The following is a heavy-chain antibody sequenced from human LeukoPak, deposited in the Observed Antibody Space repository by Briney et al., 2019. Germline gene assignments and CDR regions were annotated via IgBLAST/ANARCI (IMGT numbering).Heavy chain of an antibody. D-gene: IGHD3-22*01. J-gene: IGHJ4*02. CDR1: GFTFEDST. V-gene: IGHV3-43*01. CDR3: VKDLSYESSGYVFDY. CDR2: ISWDGTP. Sequence: GGSLRLSCAASGFTFEDSTMHWVRQAPGKTLEWVSLISWDGTPYYTDSVKGRFTISRDNSKNSLYLQMDTLRSEDTAFYYCVKDLSYESSGYVFDYWGQGTLVTVSS.